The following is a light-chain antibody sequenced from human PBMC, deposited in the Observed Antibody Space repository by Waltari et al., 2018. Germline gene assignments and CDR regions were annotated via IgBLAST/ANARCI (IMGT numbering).Light chain of an antibody. CDR3: GAWDDKVKAWL. V-gene: IGLV1-44*01. CDR2: ATN. Sequence: LTQSPSLSGTPGQRAPIPFSGDIYTIGITPVNWYQQFPGAAPRVVMTATNERPSGIPDRFSGSKSGNSASLTISGLRFEDESDFYCGAWDDKVKAWLFGGGTTVTVL. CDR1: IYTIGITP. J-gene: IGLJ2*01.